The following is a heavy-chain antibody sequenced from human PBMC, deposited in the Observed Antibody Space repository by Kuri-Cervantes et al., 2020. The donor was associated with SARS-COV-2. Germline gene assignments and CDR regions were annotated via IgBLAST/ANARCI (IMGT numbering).Heavy chain of an antibody. CDR1: GFTFSSYG. V-gene: IGHV3-33*08. Sequence: GESLKISCAASGFTFSSYGMHWVRRAPGKGLEWVAVIWYDGSNKYYADSVKGRFTISRDNSKNTLYVQMSSLRAEDTAVYYCVRDGDHWNFDYWGQGTLVTVSS. CDR3: VRDGDHWNFDY. D-gene: IGHD1-1*01. J-gene: IGHJ4*02. CDR2: IWYDGSNK.